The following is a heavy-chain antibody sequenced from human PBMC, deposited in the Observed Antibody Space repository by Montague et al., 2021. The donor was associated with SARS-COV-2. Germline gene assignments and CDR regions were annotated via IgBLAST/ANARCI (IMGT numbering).Heavy chain of an antibody. D-gene: IGHD3-10*01. CDR1: GFTFSSYA. Sequence: SLSLSCAASGFTFSSYAMSWVRQAPGKGLEWVSLIYSGSSRAYYGDSVKGRFTISRDDSKSILYLEMRSLRAEDTALYYCAKSISHFYASGSYLYDYWGQGTLVTVSS. J-gene: IGHJ4*02. V-gene: IGHV3-23*03. CDR3: AKSISHFYASGSYLYDY. CDR2: IYSGSSRA.